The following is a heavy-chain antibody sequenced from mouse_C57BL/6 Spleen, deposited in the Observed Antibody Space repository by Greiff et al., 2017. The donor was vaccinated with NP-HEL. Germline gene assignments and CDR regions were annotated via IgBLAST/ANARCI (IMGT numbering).Heavy chain of an antibody. CDR3: AIPVVALYYYAMDY. D-gene: IGHD1-1*01. J-gene: IGHJ4*01. Sequence: QVQLQQPGAELVKPGASVKLSCKASVYTFTSYWMHWVKQRPGQGLEWIGMIHPNSGSTNYNEKFKSKATLTVDKSSSTAYMQLSSLTSEDSAVYYCAIPVVALYYYAMDYWGQGTSVTVSS. V-gene: IGHV1-64*01. CDR2: IHPNSGST. CDR1: VYTFTSYW.